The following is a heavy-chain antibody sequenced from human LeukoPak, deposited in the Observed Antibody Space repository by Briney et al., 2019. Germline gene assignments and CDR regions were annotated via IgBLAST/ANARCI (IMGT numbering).Heavy chain of an antibody. CDR2: IKHSGST. D-gene: IGHD3-3*01. J-gene: IGHJ5*02. CDR3: ARDRRGLRFLDRDPGSWFDP. Sequence: PSETLSLTCAVYGGSFSGYYWSWIRQPPGKGLEWIGEIKHSGSTNYNPSLKSRVTMSVDTSKNQFSLKLSSVTAADTAVYYCARDRRGLRFLDRDPGSWFDPWGQGTLVTVSS. V-gene: IGHV4-34*01. CDR1: GGSFSGYY.